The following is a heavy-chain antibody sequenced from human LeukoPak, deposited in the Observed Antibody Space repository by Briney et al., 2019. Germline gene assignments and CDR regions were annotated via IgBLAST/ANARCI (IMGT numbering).Heavy chain of an antibody. CDR1: GYTFTSYD. V-gene: IGHV1-8*01. J-gene: IGHJ4*02. Sequence: GALVKVSCKASGYTFTSYDINWVRQATGQGLEWMGWMNPNSGNTGYAQKFQGGVTMTRNTSISTAYMELSSLRSEDTAVYYCARGGAYCGGDCYPYSDYWGQGTLVTVSS. CDR2: MNPNSGNT. CDR3: ARGGAYCGGDCYPYSDY. D-gene: IGHD2-21*02.